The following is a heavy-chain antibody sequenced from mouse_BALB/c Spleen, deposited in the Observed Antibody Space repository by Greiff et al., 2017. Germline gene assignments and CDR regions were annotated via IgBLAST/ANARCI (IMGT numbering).Heavy chain of an antibody. V-gene: IGHV1-87*01. CDR3: ARDGDAMDY. D-gene: IGHD1-2*01. Sequence: SGAELARPGASVKLSCKASGYTFTSYWMQWVKQRPGQGLEWIGAIYPGDGDTRYTQKFKGKATLTADKSSSTAYMQLSSLASEDSAVYYCARDGDAMDYWGQGTSVTVSS. J-gene: IGHJ4*01. CDR1: GYTFTSYW. CDR2: IYPGDGDT.